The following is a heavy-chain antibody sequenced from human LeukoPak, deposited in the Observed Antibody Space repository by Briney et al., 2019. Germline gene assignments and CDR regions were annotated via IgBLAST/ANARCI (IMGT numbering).Heavy chain of an antibody. V-gene: IGHV3-48*03. D-gene: IGHD3-10*02. CDR3: AELRITMIGGV. Sequence: GGSLRLSCAASGFTFSSYEMNWVRQAPGKGLEWVSYISSSGSTIYYADSVKGRFTISRDNAKNSLYLQMNSLRAEDTAVYYCAELRITMIGGVWGKVTTVTISS. J-gene: IGHJ6*04. CDR2: ISSSGSTI. CDR1: GFTFSSYE.